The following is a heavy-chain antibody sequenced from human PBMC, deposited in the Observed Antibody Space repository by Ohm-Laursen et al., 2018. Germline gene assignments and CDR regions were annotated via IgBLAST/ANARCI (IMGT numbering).Heavy chain of an antibody. CDR2: IYSGGST. D-gene: IGHD1-26*01. Sequence: LSLTCAASAFTVSSYYMSWVRQAPGKGLEWVSVIYSGGSTYYADSVKGRFTISRDNSKNTVYLQMKSLRAEDTAVYYCARGLGGSYWFYFDYWGQGTLVTVSS. CDR1: AFTVSSYY. CDR3: ARGLGGSYWFYFDY. V-gene: IGHV3-66*01. J-gene: IGHJ4*02.